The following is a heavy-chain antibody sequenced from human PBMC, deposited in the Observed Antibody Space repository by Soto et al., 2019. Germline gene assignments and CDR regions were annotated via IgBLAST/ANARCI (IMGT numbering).Heavy chain of an antibody. J-gene: IGHJ4*01. CDR3: ARVHVMVVAGSTFDY. Sequence: PSGTLSLTFTFSGYYISSGSYWAWIRQPPGKGPEWIASIYHGGTTFYNPSLKSRITISVDTSNNQFSLKLTSVTAADTAVYYCARVHVMVVAGSTFDYWGHGTLVNV. V-gene: IGHV4-38-2*02. CDR2: IYHGGTT. D-gene: IGHD6-19*01. CDR1: GYYISSGSY.